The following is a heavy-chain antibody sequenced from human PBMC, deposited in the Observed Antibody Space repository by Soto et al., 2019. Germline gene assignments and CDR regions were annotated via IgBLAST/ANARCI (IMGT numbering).Heavy chain of an antibody. CDR1: GGSISSSSYY. CDR3: ARHLTYCSAGSCYSDFPYYGMDV. D-gene: IGHD2-15*01. V-gene: IGHV4-39*01. J-gene: IGHJ6*02. CDR2: IFYSGST. Sequence: SETLSLTCTVSGGSISSSSYYWGWIRQPPGKGLEWIGSIFYSGSTYYNPSLKSRVTISVDTSKNQFSLKLSSVTAADTAVYYCARHLTYCSAGSCYSDFPYYGMDVWGQATTVTVAS.